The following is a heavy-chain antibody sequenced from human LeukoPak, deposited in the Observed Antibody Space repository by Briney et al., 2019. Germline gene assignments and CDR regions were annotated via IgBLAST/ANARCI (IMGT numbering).Heavy chain of an antibody. CDR2: VYYRGAT. CDR1: GDSITSYY. V-gene: IGHV4-59*01. CDR3: AGVFSGRRPFEL. Sequence: SESLSLTCTVSGDSITSYYWNWIRQPPGKGLEWIGYVYYRGATNYNPSLKTRVTTSIDTSKKQFSLKLSSVTAADTAVYFCAGVFSGRRPFELWGKGTLVTVSS. J-gene: IGHJ4*02. D-gene: IGHD3-10*01.